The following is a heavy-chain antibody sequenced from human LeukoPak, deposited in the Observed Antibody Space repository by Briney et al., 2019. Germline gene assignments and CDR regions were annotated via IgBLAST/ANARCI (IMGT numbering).Heavy chain of an antibody. J-gene: IGHJ3*02. D-gene: IGHD4-11*01. CDR1: GFTFTKYA. CDR3: SRRAYSWGAFDI. Sequence: RGSPRLSRAASGFTFTKYAMNWVRQAPGKGLEWDSTIRPSGGETYYADSVKGRFTLSKDISKNTLYLQMNSLRAEDTAVYYLSRRAYSWGAFDIWGQGAMVTVAS. V-gene: IGHV3-23*01. CDR2: IRPSGGET.